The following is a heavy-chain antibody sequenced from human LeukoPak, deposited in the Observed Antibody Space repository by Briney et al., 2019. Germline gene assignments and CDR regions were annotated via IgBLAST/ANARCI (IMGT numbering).Heavy chain of an antibody. Sequence: GGSLRLSCAASGFTVSSNYMSWVRQAPGKGLEWVSVIYSGGSTYYADSVKGRFTISRDNSKNTLYLQMNSLRAKDTAVYYCARKRLRFLVNWFDPWGQGTLVTVSS. J-gene: IGHJ5*02. V-gene: IGHV3-53*01. CDR2: IYSGGST. D-gene: IGHD3-3*01. CDR3: ARKRLRFLVNWFDP. CDR1: GFTVSSNY.